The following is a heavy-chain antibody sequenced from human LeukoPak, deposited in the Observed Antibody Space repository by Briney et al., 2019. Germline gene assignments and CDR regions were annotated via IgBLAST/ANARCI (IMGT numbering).Heavy chain of an antibody. J-gene: IGHJ6*02. CDR3: ARDLPSNYGGYYYYGMDV. D-gene: IGHD4-11*01. V-gene: IGHV4-59*01. CDR1: GGSISSDY. Sequence: SETLSLTCTVSGGSISSDYWSWIRQPPGKGLEWIGYIYYSGSTNYSPSLKSRATISVDTSKNQFSLKLSSVTAADTAVYYCARDLPSNYGGYYYYGMDVGGQGTTVTVSS. CDR2: IYYSGST.